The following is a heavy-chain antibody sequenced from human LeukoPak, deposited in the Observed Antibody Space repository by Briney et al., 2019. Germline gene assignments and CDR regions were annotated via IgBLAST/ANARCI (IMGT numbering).Heavy chain of an antibody. D-gene: IGHD6-13*01. CDR3: AKDSYSKGDF. CDR1: GFTFSNYG. J-gene: IGHJ4*02. Sequence: PGGSLRLSCAASGFTFSNYGMSWVRQAPGKGLEWVSVISGSGSTTYYADSVKGRFTISRDNAKNSLYLQMNSLRAEDTAVYYCAKDSYSKGDFWGQGVLVTVSS. CDR2: ISGSGSTT. V-gene: IGHV3-23*01.